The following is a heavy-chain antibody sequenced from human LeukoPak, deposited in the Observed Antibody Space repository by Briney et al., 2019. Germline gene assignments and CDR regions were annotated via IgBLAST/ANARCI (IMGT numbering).Heavy chain of an antibody. J-gene: IGHJ5*02. CDR1: GYSISSGYY. D-gene: IGHD4-11*01. CDR3: ARDQSNSNWFDP. V-gene: IGHV4-38-2*02. CDR2: IYHSGST. Sequence: PSETLSLTCTVSGYSISSGYYWGWIRQPPGKGLEWIGSIYHSGSTYYNPSLKSRVTISVDTSKNQFSLKLSSVTAADTAVYYCARDQSNSNWFDPWGQGTLVTVSS.